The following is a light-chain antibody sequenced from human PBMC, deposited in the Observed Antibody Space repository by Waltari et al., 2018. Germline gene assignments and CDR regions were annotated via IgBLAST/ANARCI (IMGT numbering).Light chain of an antibody. V-gene: IGKV3-15*01. CDR3: QQYNNWPPWT. J-gene: IGKJ1*01. Sequence: EIVMTQSPATLSVSPGERATISCRASQSVSSNLAWYQQKPGQAPRLLIYGASTRATGIPARFSGSGSGTEFTLTISSLQSEDFAVYYCQQYNNWPPWTFGQGTKVGIK. CDR1: QSVSSN. CDR2: GAS.